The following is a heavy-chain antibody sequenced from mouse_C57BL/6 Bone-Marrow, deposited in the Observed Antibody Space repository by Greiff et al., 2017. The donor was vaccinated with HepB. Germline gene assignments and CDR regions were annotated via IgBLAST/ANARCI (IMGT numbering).Heavy chain of an antibody. Sequence: EVQLQQSVAELVRPGASVKLSCTASGFNIKNTYMHWVKQRPEQGLEWIGRIDPANGNTKYAPKFQGKAPITAATSSNTAYLQLSSLTSEDTAIYYCARGYYGSRWYFDVWGTGTTVTVSS. J-gene: IGHJ1*03. D-gene: IGHD1-1*01. CDR2: IDPANGNT. V-gene: IGHV14-3*01. CDR3: ARGYYGSRWYFDV. CDR1: GFNIKNTY.